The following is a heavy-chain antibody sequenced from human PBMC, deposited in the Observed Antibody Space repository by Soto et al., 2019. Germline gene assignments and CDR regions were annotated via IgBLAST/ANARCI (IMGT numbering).Heavy chain of an antibody. V-gene: IGHV1-69*13. CDR3: ASHMGPAADTPSVLDY. CDR1: GYSFTDYA. CDR2: IIPIFGTA. J-gene: IGHJ4*02. Sequence: SVKVSCKTSGYSFTDYAISWVRQAPGQGLEWMGGIIPIFGTANYAQKFQGRVTITADESTSTAYMELSSLRSEDTAVYYCASHMGPAADTPSVLDYWGQGALVTVSS. D-gene: IGHD6-13*01.